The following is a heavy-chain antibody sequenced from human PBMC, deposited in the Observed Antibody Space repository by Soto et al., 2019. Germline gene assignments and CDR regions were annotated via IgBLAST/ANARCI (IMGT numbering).Heavy chain of an antibody. J-gene: IGHJ4*02. V-gene: IGHV3-30*18. Sequence: PGESLKISCEVSGFTFSAYVMHWVRQAPGKGLEWVAAISHDGTNKNYGDSVKGRFTISRDNSKKTLYLQMNSLRPEDTALYYCAKDEYYYSRSGYYIFDSWGQGTLVTVSS. CDR3: AKDEYYYSRSGYYIFDS. CDR1: GFTFSAYV. D-gene: IGHD3-22*01. CDR2: ISHDGTNK.